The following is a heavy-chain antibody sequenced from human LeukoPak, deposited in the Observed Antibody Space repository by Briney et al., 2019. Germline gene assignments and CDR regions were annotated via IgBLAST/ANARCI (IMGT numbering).Heavy chain of an antibody. D-gene: IGHD2-2*01. Sequence: PGGTLRLSCAASGFTFSSYGMSWVRQAPGKGLEWVSSITSSSSYMHYADSVKGRFTISRDNAENSLYLQMNSLRAEDTAVYYCARRYCSSTNCYSFDSWGQGTLVTVSS. CDR2: ITSSSSYM. J-gene: IGHJ4*02. CDR1: GFTFSSYG. CDR3: ARRYCSSTNCYSFDS. V-gene: IGHV3-21*01.